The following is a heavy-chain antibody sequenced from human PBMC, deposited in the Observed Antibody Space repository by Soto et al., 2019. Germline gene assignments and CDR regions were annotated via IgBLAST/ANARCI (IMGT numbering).Heavy chain of an antibody. J-gene: IGHJ4*02. V-gene: IGHV2-5*02. CDR1: GFSLSTTGVG. CDR3: VHSLVGSSGYLSFDY. CDR2: IYWDDDK. D-gene: IGHD3-22*01. Sequence: SGPTLVNPTQTLTLTCTFSGFSLSTTGVGVGWIRQPPGKALEWLALIYWDDDKRYSPSLSLKSRLTITKDSSKSQVVLTVTNMDPVDTGTYYCVHSLVGSSGYLSFDYWGKGTLGTGST.